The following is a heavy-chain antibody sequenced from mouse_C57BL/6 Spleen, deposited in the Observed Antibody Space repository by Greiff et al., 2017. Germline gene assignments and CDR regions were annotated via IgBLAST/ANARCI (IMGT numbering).Heavy chain of an antibody. Sequence: QVHVKQPGAELVKPGASVKMSCKASGYTFTSYWITWVKQRPGQGLEWIGDIYPGSGSTNYNEKFKSKATLTVDTSSSTAYMQLSSLTSEDSAVYYCARGYYGSSQRGYFDYWGQGTTLTVSS. CDR1: GYTFTSYW. D-gene: IGHD1-1*01. CDR3: ARGYYGSSQRGYFDY. V-gene: IGHV1-55*01. CDR2: IYPGSGST. J-gene: IGHJ2*01.